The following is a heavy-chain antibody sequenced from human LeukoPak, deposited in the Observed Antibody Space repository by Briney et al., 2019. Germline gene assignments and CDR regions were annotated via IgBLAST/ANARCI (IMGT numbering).Heavy chain of an antibody. CDR1: GGSISSYY. CDR3: ARDSGSYTLDY. Sequence: SETLSLTCTVSGGSISSYYWSWIRQPAGKGLEWIGRIYTSGITNYNPCLKTRVTMSVDTSKNQFSLKLSSVTAADTAVYYCARDSGSYTLDYWGQGTLVTVSS. D-gene: IGHD1-26*01. V-gene: IGHV4-4*07. CDR2: IYTSGIT. J-gene: IGHJ4*02.